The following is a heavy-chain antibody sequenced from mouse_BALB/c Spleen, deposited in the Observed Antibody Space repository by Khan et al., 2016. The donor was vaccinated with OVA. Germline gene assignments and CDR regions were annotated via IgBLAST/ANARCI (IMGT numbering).Heavy chain of an antibody. D-gene: IGHD2-1*01. V-gene: IGHV5-12-1*01. CDR1: GFAFSNYD. CDR2: ISSGGGST. Sequence: EVELVESGGGLVKPGGSLKLSCAASGFAFSNYDMSWVRQTPEKRLEWVAYISSGGGSTYYPDTVKGRFTISRDNAKNTLYLQMSSLKSEDTAMYYCARGWGGNFYYAIDYWGQGTSVTVSA. J-gene: IGHJ4*01. CDR3: ARGWGGNFYYAIDY.